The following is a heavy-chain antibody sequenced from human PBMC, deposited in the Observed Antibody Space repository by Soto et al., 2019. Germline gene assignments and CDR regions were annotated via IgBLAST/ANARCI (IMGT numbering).Heavy chain of an antibody. J-gene: IGHJ5*02. CDR2: IYHSGST. CDR3: ARDASDMDGAYYYGSGTRTNWFDP. D-gene: IGHD3-10*01. V-gene: IGHV4-4*02. Sequence: ASETLSLTCAVSGGYISSSNWWSWVRQPPGKGLEWIGEIYHSGSTNYNPSLKSRVTISVDKSKNQFSLKLSSVTAADTAVYYCARDASDMDGAYYYGSGTRTNWFDPWGQGTLVTVSS. CDR1: GGYISSSNW.